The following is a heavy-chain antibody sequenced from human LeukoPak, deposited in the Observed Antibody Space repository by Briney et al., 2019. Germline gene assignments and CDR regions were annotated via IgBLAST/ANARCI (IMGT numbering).Heavy chain of an antibody. D-gene: IGHD2-2*01. CDR2: INPSGGST. CDR1: GYTFTSYD. V-gene: IGHV1-46*01. J-gene: IGHJ6*02. CDR3: AREDIVVVPAALYYYGMDV. Sequence: ASVKVSCKASGYTFTSYDFSWVRQAPGQGLEWMGIINPSGGSTSYAQKFQGRVTMTRDTSTSTVHMELSSLRSEDTAVYYCAREDIVVVPAALYYYGMDVWGQGTTVTVSS.